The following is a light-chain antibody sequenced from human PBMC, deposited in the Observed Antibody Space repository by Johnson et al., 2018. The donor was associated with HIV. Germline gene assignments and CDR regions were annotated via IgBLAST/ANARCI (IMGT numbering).Light chain of an antibody. CDR1: SSNIGNNY. Sequence: QSVLTQPPSVSAAPGQKVTISCSGSSSNIGNNYVSWYQQLPGTAPKLLIYENNKRPSGIPDRFSGSKSGTSATLGITGLQTGDEADYYCGTWDSSLHAHYVFGTGTTITVL. V-gene: IGLV1-51*01. CDR2: ENN. CDR3: GTWDSSLHAHYV. J-gene: IGLJ1*01.